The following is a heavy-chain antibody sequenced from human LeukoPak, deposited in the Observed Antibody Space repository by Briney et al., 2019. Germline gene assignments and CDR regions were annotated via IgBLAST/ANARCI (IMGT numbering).Heavy chain of an antibody. J-gene: IGHJ3*02. CDR2: TYYRSQWYN. CDR1: GVSVSSNGVA. CDR3: ARGRHSAFDI. Sequence: SQTLSLTCAVSGVSVSSNGVAWNWIRQSPSRGLEWLGRTYYRSQWYNDYAVSVKSRITISPDTSQNQFSLQLSSVTPEDTAVYYCARGRHSAFDIWGQGTMVTVSS. D-gene: IGHD2-21*01. V-gene: IGHV6-1*01.